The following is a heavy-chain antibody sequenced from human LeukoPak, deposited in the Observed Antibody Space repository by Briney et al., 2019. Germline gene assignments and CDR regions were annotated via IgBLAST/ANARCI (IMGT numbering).Heavy chain of an antibody. CDR2: INPNSGGT. CDR1: GYTFTGYY. Sequence: GASVKVSCKASGYTFTGYYMHWVRQAPGQGLEWMGWINPNSGGTNYAQKFQGRVTMTRDTSISTAYMELSRLRSGDTAVYYCARSKNQLLATYYFDYWGQGTLVTVSS. V-gene: IGHV1-2*02. D-gene: IGHD2-2*01. J-gene: IGHJ4*02. CDR3: ARSKNQLLATYYFDY.